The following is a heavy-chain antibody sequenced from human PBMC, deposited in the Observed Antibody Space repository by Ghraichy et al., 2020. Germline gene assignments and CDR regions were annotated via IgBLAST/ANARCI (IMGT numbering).Heavy chain of an antibody. J-gene: IGHJ4*02. V-gene: IGHV4-39*01. CDR2: IYYSGST. CDR3: ASSGSSLGEYYFDT. D-gene: IGHD1-26*01. CDR1: GGSISSSYHY. Sequence: SETLSLTCTVSGGSISSSYHYWGWIRQPPGKGLEWIGSIYYSGSTYYNPSLKSRLAVSVDTSRNQFSLRLSFVIAADTAIYYCASSGSSLGEYYFDTWGQGALVTVSS.